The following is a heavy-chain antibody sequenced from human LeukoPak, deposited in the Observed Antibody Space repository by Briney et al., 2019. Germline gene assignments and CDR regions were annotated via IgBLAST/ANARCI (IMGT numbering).Heavy chain of an antibody. J-gene: IGHJ4*02. CDR2: ISSSSSYI. CDR1: GFTFSRYS. D-gene: IGHD6-13*01. Sequence: GGSLGLYCAASGFTFSRYSMNWVRQAPGKGLEWVSSISSSSSYIYYADSVKGRFTISRDNAKNSLYLQMNSLRAEDTAVYYCARAMYSSSWYRHFDYWGQGTLVIVSS. CDR3: ARAMYSSSWYRHFDY. V-gene: IGHV3-21*01.